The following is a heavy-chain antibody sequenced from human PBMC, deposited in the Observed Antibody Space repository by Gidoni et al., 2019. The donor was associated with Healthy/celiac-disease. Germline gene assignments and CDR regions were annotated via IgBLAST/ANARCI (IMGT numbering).Heavy chain of an antibody. Sequence: QVQLVQSGAEVKKPGASVTVSCKAPGYTLTSYYMPGVRQAPGQGLEWMGIINPSGGSTSYAQKFQGRVTMTRDTSTSTVYMELSSLRSEDTAVYYCARDQGLRFLEWLLDYWGQGTLVTVSS. J-gene: IGHJ4*02. CDR1: GYTLTSYY. CDR2: INPSGGST. CDR3: ARDQGLRFLEWLLDY. D-gene: IGHD3-3*01. V-gene: IGHV1-46*01.